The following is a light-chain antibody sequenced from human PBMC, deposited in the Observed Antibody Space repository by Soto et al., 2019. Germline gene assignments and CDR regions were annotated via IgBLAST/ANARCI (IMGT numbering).Light chain of an antibody. CDR1: QKIDSY. Sequence: DIQMTQSPPSLSASVGDTVTITGRASQKIDSYLNWYRQKPGKAPEVLIYSASSLESGVPSRFSGSGSGTDFTLTISSLEPEDSAMYFCQQSYDNPPYTFGQGTKLEIK. V-gene: IGKV1-39*01. J-gene: IGKJ2*01. CDR2: SAS. CDR3: QQSYDNPPYT.